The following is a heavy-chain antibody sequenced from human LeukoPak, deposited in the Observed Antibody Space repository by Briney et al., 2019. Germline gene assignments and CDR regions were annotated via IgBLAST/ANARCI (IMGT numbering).Heavy chain of an antibody. CDR2: IYYSGST. V-gene: IGHV4-59*01. CDR1: GGSISSYY. D-gene: IGHD3-10*01. Sequence: PSETLSLTCTVSGGSISSYYWSWIRQPPGKRLEWIGYIYYSGSTNYNPSLKSRVTISVDTSKNQFSLKLSSVTAADTAVYYCARDRGSGSYDYYYGMDVWGQGTTVTVSS. J-gene: IGHJ6*02. CDR3: ARDRGSGSYDYYYGMDV.